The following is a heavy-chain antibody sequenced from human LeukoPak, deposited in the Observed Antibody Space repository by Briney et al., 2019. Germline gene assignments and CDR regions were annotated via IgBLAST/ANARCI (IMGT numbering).Heavy chain of an antibody. CDR3: ARLYDSSGYYDAFDI. CDR2: IYYSGST. D-gene: IGHD3-22*01. Sequence: PSETLSLTCTVSGGSISSYYWSWIRQPPGKGLEWIGYIYYSGSTNYNPSLKSRVTISVDTSKNQFSLKLSSVTAADTAVYYCARLYDSSGYYDAFDIWGQGTMVTV. J-gene: IGHJ3*02. CDR1: GGSISSYY. V-gene: IGHV4-59*08.